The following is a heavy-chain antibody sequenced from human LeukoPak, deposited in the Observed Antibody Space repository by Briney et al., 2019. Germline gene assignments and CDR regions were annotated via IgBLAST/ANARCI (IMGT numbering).Heavy chain of an antibody. J-gene: IGHJ5*02. V-gene: IGHV4-39*07. CDR3: ARDSSSWSGMGVYWFDP. Sequence: SETLSLTCTVSGGSISTSNYYWGWIRQPPGKGLEWIGNIFYSGSTYYGPSLKSRLTISLDTSRNQFSLKLSSVTAADTAVYYCARDSSSWSGMGVYWFDPWGQGTLVTVSS. CDR2: IFYSGST. CDR1: GGSISTSNYY. D-gene: IGHD6-13*01.